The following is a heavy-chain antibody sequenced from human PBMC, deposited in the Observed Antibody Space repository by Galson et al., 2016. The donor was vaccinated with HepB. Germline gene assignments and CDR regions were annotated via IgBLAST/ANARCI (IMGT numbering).Heavy chain of an antibody. V-gene: IGHV5-51*01. D-gene: IGHD3-9*01. CDR1: GNNFANYW. J-gene: IGHJ6*02. CDR3: ARRNTATISKGVHENNVFAMDV. Sequence: QSGAEVKQPGESLRISCKGSGNNFANYWIGWVRQMPGKGLEWMGIVWPGDSDARYNPSFRGQDSIYADNSNTTAYLQWSSLKASDTGIYYCARRNTATISKGVHENNVFAMDVWGQGTTVTVSS. CDR2: VWPGDSDA.